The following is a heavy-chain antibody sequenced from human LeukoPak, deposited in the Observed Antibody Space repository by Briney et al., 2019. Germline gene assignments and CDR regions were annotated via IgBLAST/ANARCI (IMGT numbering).Heavy chain of an antibody. CDR3: AKDQPDYGSGNYEDS. J-gene: IGHJ4*02. CDR2: IRYDRSTK. Sequence: PGGSLRLFCVASGFTFSSYGMHWVRQAPGQGLEWVAFIRYDRSTKYADSVKCRFTISRDNSKNMLFLQLNSVTTEDTALYYCAKDQPDYGSGNYEDSWGQGTLVTVSS. D-gene: IGHD3-10*01. V-gene: IGHV3-30*02. CDR1: GFTFSSYG.